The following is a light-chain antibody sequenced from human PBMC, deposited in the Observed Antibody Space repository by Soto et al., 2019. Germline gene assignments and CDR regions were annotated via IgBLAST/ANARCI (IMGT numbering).Light chain of an antibody. Sequence: EVVMTQSPLSLPVTLGQPASISCRSSQRLVYSDGQTYLDWFQQRPGQSPSRLIYKVSNRDSGVKDRFSGSVSCTDFTLKISCVDAENVGVYYCMQGTHWPPYTFGQVTKLEIK. V-gene: IGKV2-30*01. CDR1: QRLVYSDGQTY. CDR3: MQGTHWPPYT. J-gene: IGKJ2*01. CDR2: KVS.